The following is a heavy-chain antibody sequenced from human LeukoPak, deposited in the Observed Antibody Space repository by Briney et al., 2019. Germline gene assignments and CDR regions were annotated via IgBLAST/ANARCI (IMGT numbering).Heavy chain of an antibody. D-gene: IGHD2-2*01. J-gene: IGHJ6*02. Sequence: SETLSLTCTVSGGSISSGDYYWSWIRQPPGKGLEWIGYIYYSGSTYYNPSLKSRVTISVDTSKNQFSLKLSSVTAADTAVYYCARSMPAYYYGMDVWGQGTTVTVSS. CDR2: IYYSGST. CDR1: GGSISSGDYY. CDR3: ARSMPAYYYGMDV. V-gene: IGHV4-30-4*01.